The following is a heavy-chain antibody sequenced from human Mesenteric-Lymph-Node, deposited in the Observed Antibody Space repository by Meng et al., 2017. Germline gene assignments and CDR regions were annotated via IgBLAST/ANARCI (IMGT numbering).Heavy chain of an antibody. D-gene: IGHD4-23*01. J-gene: IGHJ4*02. CDR2: INPDSGDT. Sequence: ASVKVSCKASGGTFSSYAISWVRQAPGQGLEWMGWINPDSGDTRYAQKFQGRVTSTRDTSINTAYLELSGLKSDDAAMYYCARDRWDSAGNSLIDYWGQGTLVTVSS. V-gene: IGHV1-2*02. CDR1: GGTFSSYA. CDR3: ARDRWDSAGNSLIDY.